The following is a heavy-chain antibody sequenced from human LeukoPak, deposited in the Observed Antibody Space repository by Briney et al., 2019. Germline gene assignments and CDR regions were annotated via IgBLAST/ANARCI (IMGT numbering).Heavy chain of an antibody. D-gene: IGHD3-22*01. CDR2: IRGGGGSK. J-gene: IGHJ4*02. CDR1: GFTFSSYG. V-gene: IGHV3-7*03. CDR3: ARDLGYEAPGLHHFDEGEYYYESSGYYHFDDY. Sequence: GGSLRLSCAASGFTFSSYGMSWVRQAPGKGLEWVANIRGGGGSKYYVDSVKGRFTISRDKSKNSLYLQMNSLRAEDTAVYSGARDLGYEAPGLHHFDEGEYYYESSGYYHFDDYWGQGTLVTVSS.